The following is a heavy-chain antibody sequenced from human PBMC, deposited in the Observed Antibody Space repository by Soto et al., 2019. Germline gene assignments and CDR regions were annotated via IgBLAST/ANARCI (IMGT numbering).Heavy chain of an antibody. D-gene: IGHD6-13*01. Sequence: GGSLRLSCAASGFTVSTNYISWLRQSPAKGLEWVSVIYTGGSTYYADSVKGRFTISRDNSENRLFLQMNSLRAEDTAIYYCAKSMGSSWLGVIDNWGQGTLVPVSS. J-gene: IGHJ4*02. V-gene: IGHV3-53*01. CDR3: AKSMGSSWLGVIDN. CDR2: IYTGGST. CDR1: GFTVSTNY.